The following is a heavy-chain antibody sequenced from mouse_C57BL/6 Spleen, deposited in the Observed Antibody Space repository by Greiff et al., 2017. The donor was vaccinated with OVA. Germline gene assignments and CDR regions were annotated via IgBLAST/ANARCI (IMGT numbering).Heavy chain of an antibody. V-gene: IGHV1-55*01. J-gene: IGHJ2*01. CDR3: ARFVVATNYFDY. CDR1: GYTFTSYW. D-gene: IGHD1-1*01. Sequence: QVQLKQSGAELVKPGASVKMSCKASGYTFTSYWITWVKQRPGQGLEWIGDIYPGSGSTNYNEKFKSKATLTVDTSSSTAYMQLSSLTSEDSAVYYCARFVVATNYFDYWGQGTTLTVSS. CDR2: IYPGSGST.